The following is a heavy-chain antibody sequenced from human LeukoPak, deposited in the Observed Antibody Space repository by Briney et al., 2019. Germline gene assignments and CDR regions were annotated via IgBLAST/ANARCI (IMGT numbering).Heavy chain of an antibody. CDR3: ARHSRGEGTPSDY. CDR2: IYYSGST. Sequence: KPSETLSLTCTVSGGSISSSRYYWGWVRQPPGEGLEWIGSIYYSGSTYYNPSLKSRVTISVDTSKNQFSLKLSSVTAADTAVYYCARHSRGEGTPSDYWGQGTLVTVSS. CDR1: GGSISSSRYY. J-gene: IGHJ4*02. D-gene: IGHD3-10*01. V-gene: IGHV4-39*01.